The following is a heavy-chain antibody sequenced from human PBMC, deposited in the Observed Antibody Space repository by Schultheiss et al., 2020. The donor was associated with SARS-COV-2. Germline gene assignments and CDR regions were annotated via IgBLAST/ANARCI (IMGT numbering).Heavy chain of an antibody. CDR2: ISSSSGSTI. CDR1: GFTFSSYE. CDR3: ARDLYSGSYYVGWFDP. D-gene: IGHD1-26*01. V-gene: IGHV3-48*03. J-gene: IGHJ5*02. Sequence: GGSLRLSCAASGFTFSSYEMNWVRQAPEKGLEWVSYISSSSGSTIYYADSVKGRFTISRDNAKNSLYLQMNSLRAEDTAVYYCARDLYSGSYYVGWFDPWGQGTLVTVSS.